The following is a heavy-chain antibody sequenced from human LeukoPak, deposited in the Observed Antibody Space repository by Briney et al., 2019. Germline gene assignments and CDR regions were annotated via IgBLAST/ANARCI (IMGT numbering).Heavy chain of an antibody. CDR3: ATPSGGY. Sequence: GGSLRLSCEASGFTFNTYSMNWARQAPGKGLEWVSSISSSSSYIYYADSVKGRFTISRDNAKNSLYLQMNSLRAEDTAVYYCATPSGGYWGQGTLVTVSS. V-gene: IGHV3-21*01. CDR1: GFTFNTYS. D-gene: IGHD6-25*01. J-gene: IGHJ4*02. CDR2: ISSSSSYI.